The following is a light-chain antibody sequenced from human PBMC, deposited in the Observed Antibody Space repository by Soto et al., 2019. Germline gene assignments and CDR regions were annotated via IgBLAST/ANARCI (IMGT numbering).Light chain of an antibody. Sequence: QSVLTQPPSASGTPGQRVTISCSGSSSNIGSKTVNWYQQLPGPAPKLFIYINNQRPSGVPDRVSGSKSGSSASLAISGRQAEDEADYEWAAWDDSLNGVVFGGGTKLTVL. CDR2: INN. J-gene: IGLJ2*01. CDR3: AAWDDSLNGVV. V-gene: IGLV1-44*01. CDR1: SSNIGSKT.